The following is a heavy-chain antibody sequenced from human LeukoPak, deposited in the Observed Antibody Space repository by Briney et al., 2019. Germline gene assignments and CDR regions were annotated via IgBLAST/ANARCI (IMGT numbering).Heavy chain of an antibody. Sequence: PGGSLRLSCAASGLTVSSNYMSWVRQAPGKGLEWVSVIYSDGSTYYADSVKGRFTISRDNSKNTLYLQMNSLRAEDTAVYYCAKVLGGYYYCYMDVWGKGTTVTVSS. V-gene: IGHV3-66*02. CDR1: GLTVSSNY. D-gene: IGHD3-16*01. CDR3: AKVLGGYYYCYMDV. J-gene: IGHJ6*03. CDR2: IYSDGST.